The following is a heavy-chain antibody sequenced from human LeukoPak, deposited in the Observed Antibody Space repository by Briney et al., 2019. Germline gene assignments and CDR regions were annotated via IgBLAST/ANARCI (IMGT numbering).Heavy chain of an antibody. J-gene: IGHJ4*02. CDR3: ARSESVWGRQGFFDS. Sequence: SETLSLTCAVYGGSFTGFYWSWIRQPPGKGLEWVGEINHSGSLNYNPSLKRRLTISVDTSKNQFSLKLNSVTAADTAVYYCARSESVWGRQGFFDSWGQGTLVTISS. CDR2: INHSGSL. D-gene: IGHD3-16*01. CDR1: GGSFTGFY. V-gene: IGHV4-34*01.